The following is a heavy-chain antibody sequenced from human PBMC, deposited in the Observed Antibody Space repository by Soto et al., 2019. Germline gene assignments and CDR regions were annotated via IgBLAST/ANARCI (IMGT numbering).Heavy chain of an antibody. D-gene: IGHD4-17*01. Sequence: GGSLRLSCAASGFTFSTYSLNWVRQAPGKGLEWVSYISSSSNTIYYADSVKGRFTISRDTAKNSLYLQMNSLRAEDTAVYYCASNRYGDYELDYWGQGTLVTVSS. V-gene: IGHV3-48*01. CDR3: ASNRYGDYELDY. J-gene: IGHJ4*02. CDR1: GFTFSTYS. CDR2: ISSSSNTI.